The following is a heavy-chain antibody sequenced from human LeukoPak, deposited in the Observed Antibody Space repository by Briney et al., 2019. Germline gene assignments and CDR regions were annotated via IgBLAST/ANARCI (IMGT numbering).Heavy chain of an antibody. D-gene: IGHD6-13*01. V-gene: IGHV3-53*01. Sequence: GGSLRLSCAASGFTVSGDSMTWVRQAPGKGLEWVSVIYSDGSTFYSASVKGRFIISRDNSKNTLYLQMNSLRVDDTAVYYCARGGSSWYAVWFDPWGQGTLVTVSS. CDR3: ARGGSSWYAVWFDP. CDR1: GFTVSGDS. CDR2: IYSDGST. J-gene: IGHJ5*02.